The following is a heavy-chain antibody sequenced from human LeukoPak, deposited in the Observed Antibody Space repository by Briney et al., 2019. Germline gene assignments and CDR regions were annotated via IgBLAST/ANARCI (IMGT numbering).Heavy chain of an antibody. V-gene: IGHV3-23*01. D-gene: IGHD4-17*01. CDR1: GFTFSSYA. CDR2: ISGSGGST. Sequence: PGGSLRLSCGASGFTFSSYAMSWVRQAPGKGLEWVSAISGSGGSTYYTDSVKGRFTISRDNAENSLFLQMNSLRAEDTALYYCATHQKRTVTSTWYFDLWGRGTLVTVSS. J-gene: IGHJ2*01. CDR3: ATHQKRTVTSTWYFDL.